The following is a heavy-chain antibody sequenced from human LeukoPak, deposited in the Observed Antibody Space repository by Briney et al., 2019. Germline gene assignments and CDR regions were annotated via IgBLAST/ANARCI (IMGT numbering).Heavy chain of an antibody. CDR1: GGSISSGDYY. V-gene: IGHV4-30-4*01. Sequence: SQTLSLTCTVSGGSISSGDYYWSWIRRPPGKGLEWIGYIYYSGSTYYNPSLKSRVTISVDTSKNQFSLKLSSVTAADTAVYYCARVAHIVVVPEQNYYYGMDVWGQGTTVTVSS. CDR2: IYYSGST. CDR3: ARVAHIVVVPEQNYYYGMDV. J-gene: IGHJ6*02. D-gene: IGHD2-2*01.